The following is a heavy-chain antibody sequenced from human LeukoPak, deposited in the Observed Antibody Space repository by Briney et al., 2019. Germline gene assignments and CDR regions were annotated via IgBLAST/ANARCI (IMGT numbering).Heavy chain of an antibody. Sequence: ASVKVCCKASGYTFTSCDINWVRQATGQGLAWMRWMNPNSGNTGYAQKFQGRVTMTRNTSISTAYMELSSLRSEDTAVYYCARHWHLVRGVYYYYGMDVWGQGTTVTVSS. D-gene: IGHD3-10*01. CDR3: ARHWHLVRGVYYYYGMDV. CDR2: MNPNSGNT. V-gene: IGHV1-8*01. CDR1: GYTFTSCD. J-gene: IGHJ6*02.